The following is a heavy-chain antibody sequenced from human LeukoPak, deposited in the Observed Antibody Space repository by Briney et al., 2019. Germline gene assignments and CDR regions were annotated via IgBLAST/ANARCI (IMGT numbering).Heavy chain of an antibody. V-gene: IGHV3-21*01. J-gene: IGHJ3*02. CDR3: ARDIEYYDILTGYLPHAFDI. CDR2: ISSSSSYI. D-gene: IGHD3-9*01. Sequence: GGSLRLSCAASGFTFSSYSMNWVRQAPGKGLEWVSSISSSSSYIYYADSVKGRFTISRDSAKNSLYLQMNSLRAEDTAVYYCARDIEYYDILTGYLPHAFDIWGQGTMVTVSS. CDR1: GFTFSSYS.